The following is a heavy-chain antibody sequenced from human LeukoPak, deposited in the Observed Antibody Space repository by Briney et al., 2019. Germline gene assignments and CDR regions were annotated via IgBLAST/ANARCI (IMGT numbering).Heavy chain of an antibody. CDR2: ISGSGGST. V-gene: IGHV3-23*01. Sequence: GGSLRLSCAASGFTFSSYWMNWVRQAPGKGLEWVSAISGSGGSTYYADSVKGRFTISRDNSKNTLYLQMNSLRAEDTAVYYCAKGGKYYYDDYWGQGTLVTVSS. CDR1: GFTFSSYW. J-gene: IGHJ4*02. D-gene: IGHD3-22*01. CDR3: AKGGKYYYDDY.